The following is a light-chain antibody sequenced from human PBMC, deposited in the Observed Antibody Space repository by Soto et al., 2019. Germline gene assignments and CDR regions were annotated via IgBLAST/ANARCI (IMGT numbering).Light chain of an antibody. CDR2: GAS. V-gene: IGKV3-20*01. J-gene: IGKJ5*01. CDR3: QHFGGTTFT. Sequence: EIVLTQSPATLSLSPGERATLSCRASQSVSSYLAWYQQKPGQAPRLLIYGASTRAAGIPDRFSGSGSGTDFTLTITRLEPGDFAVYYCQHFGGTTFTFGQGTRLEI. CDR1: QSVSSY.